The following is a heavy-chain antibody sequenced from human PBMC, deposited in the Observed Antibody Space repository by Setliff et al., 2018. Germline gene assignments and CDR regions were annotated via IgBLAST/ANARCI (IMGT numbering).Heavy chain of an antibody. CDR1: GGTFSSFD. Sequence: ASVKVSCKASGGTFSSFDISWVRQAPGQGLEWMGWISAYNGDTKYAQKFQGRVTMTTDTSTNTAYMELRSLTSDDTAIYYCVRDRHSFVVPPEEAWFDPWGQGTLVTVSS. D-gene: IGHD2-2*01. V-gene: IGHV1-18*01. CDR3: VRDRHSFVVPPEEAWFDP. J-gene: IGHJ5*02. CDR2: ISAYNGDT.